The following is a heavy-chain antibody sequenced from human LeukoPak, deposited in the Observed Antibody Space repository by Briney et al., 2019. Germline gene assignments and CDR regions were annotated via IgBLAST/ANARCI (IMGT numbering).Heavy chain of an antibody. CDR3: AKGARLRLGEDFDY. CDR2: ISYDGSNK. Sequence: GRSLRLSCAASGFTFSTYSMCWVRQAPGKGLEWVTCISYDGSNKYYADSVKGRFTISRDNSKNTVYLQMNSLRAEDTAVYYCAKGARLRLGEDFDYWGQGTLVTVSS. D-gene: IGHD3-16*01. J-gene: IGHJ4*02. CDR1: GFTFSTYS. V-gene: IGHV3-30-3*01.